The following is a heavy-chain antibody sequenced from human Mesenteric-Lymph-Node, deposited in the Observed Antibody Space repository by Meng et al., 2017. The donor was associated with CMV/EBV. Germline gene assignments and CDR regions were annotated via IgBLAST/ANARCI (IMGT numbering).Heavy chain of an antibody. CDR3: ARDSYENWFDP. D-gene: IGHD2-8*01. Sequence: ASVKVSCKASGYTFTSYDINWVRQATGQGLEWMGWINPNSGGTNYAQKFQGRVTMTRDTSISTAYMELSRLRSDDTAVYYCARDSYENWFDPWGQGTLVTVSS. J-gene: IGHJ5*02. V-gene: IGHV1-2*02. CDR2: INPNSGGT. CDR1: GYTFTSYD.